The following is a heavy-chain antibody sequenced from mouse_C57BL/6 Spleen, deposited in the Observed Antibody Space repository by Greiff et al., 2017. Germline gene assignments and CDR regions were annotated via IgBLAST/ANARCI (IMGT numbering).Heavy chain of an antibody. V-gene: IGHV14-3*01. CDR1: GFNIKNTY. CDR3: ASDYGSSPSWLAY. J-gene: IGHJ3*01. Sequence: VQLQQSVAELVRPGASVKLSCTASGFNIKNTYMHWVKQRPEQGLEWIGRIDPANGNTKYAPKFQGKATITADTSSNTAYLQLSSLTSEDTAIYYCASDYGSSPSWLAYWGQGTLVTVSA. D-gene: IGHD1-1*01. CDR2: IDPANGNT.